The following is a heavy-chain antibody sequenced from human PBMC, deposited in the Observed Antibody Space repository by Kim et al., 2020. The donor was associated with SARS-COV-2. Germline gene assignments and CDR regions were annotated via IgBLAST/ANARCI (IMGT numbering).Heavy chain of an antibody. CDR1: GFSFSTYG. D-gene: IGHD6-19*01. CDR3: AKRGSAWFYFDN. CDR2: VGPGGGFT. V-gene: IGHV3-23*01. Sequence: GGSLRLSCTASGFSFSTYGMSWVRQAPGKGLEWVSSVGPGGGFTYYADSVKGRFTISRDNSKNTLYLRMNSLRAEDTAIYYSAKRGSAWFYFDNWGQGT. J-gene: IGHJ4*02.